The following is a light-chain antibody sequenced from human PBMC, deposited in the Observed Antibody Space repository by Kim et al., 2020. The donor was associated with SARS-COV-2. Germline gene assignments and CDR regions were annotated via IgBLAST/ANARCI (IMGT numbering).Light chain of an antibody. CDR1: KLGDKY. CDR3: QAWDSSTVV. V-gene: IGLV3-1*01. J-gene: IGLJ2*01. Sequence: SVSRGQTASITCSGDKLGDKYACWYKQKPGQSPVLVIYQDSKRPSGIPERFSGSNSGNTATLTISGTQAMDEADYYCQAWDSSTVVFGGGTQLTVL. CDR2: QDS.